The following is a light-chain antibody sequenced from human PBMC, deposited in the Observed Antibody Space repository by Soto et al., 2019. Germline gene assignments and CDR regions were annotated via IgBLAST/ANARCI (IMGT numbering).Light chain of an antibody. CDR3: QQTYSSPFS. J-gene: IGKJ3*01. Sequence: DIQMTQSPSSLSASLGARVTITCRTSQSINSFLNWYQQKPGKATRLLIYAASRLQSGVPSRFSGSRSGTDFTLTVSRMQPDDFATYDCQQTYSSPFSFGPGTIVDVK. CDR2: AAS. CDR1: QSINSF. V-gene: IGKV1-39*01.